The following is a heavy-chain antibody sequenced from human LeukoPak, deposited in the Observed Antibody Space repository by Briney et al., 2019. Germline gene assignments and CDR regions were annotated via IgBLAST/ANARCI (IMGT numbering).Heavy chain of an antibody. V-gene: IGHV3-21*01. Sequence: GGSLRLSCAASGFTFRNYGMQWVRQAPGKGLEWVSSISSSSSYIYYADSVKGRFTISRDNAKDSLYLQMNSLRVEDTAVYYCTKGVLGRTQSVSAGLDHWGQGTLVTVSS. CDR2: ISSSSSYI. D-gene: IGHD7-27*01. J-gene: IGHJ4*02. CDR1: GFTFRNYG. CDR3: TKGVLGRTQSVSAGLDH.